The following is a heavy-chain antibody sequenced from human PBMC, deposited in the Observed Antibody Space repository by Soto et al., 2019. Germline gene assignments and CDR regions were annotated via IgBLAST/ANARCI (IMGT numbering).Heavy chain of an antibody. V-gene: IGHV1-69*13. CDR1: GGTXSSYA. CDR2: IIPIFGTA. J-gene: IGHJ6*02. Sequence: SXKVSCRASGGTXSSYAIGLVRQAPGQGLEWMGGIIPIFGTANYAQKFQGRVTITADESTSTAYMELSSLRSEDTAVYYCASRRRYSGYDYYYYYGMDVWGQGTTVTVSS. D-gene: IGHD5-12*01. CDR3: ASRRRYSGYDYYYYYGMDV.